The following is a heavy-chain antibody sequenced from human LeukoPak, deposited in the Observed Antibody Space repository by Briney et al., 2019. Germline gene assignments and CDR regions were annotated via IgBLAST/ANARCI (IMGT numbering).Heavy chain of an antibody. Sequence: SETLSLTCTVSGGSISSSSYYWGWIRQPPGKGLEWIGSIYYSGSTYYNPSLKSRVTISVDTSKNQFSLKLSSVTAADTAVYYCARAFYSSSSPFDYWGQGTLVTVSS. D-gene: IGHD6-13*01. V-gene: IGHV4-39*01. CDR1: GGSISSSSYY. J-gene: IGHJ4*02. CDR3: ARAFYSSSSPFDY. CDR2: IYYSGST.